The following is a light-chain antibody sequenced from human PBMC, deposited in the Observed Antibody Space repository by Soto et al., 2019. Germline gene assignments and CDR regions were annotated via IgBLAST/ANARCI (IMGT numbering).Light chain of an antibody. CDR2: DVT. Sequence: QSALTQPPSVSGSPGQSVTISCTGTSSDVGGYNYVSCYQQHPGKAPKLILYDVTKRPSGVPDRSSGSKSGTTAPLTISVHEEEDAAYYYPCSDAGRNFYVFGTGTKLTVL. V-gene: IGLV2-11*01. J-gene: IGLJ1*01. CDR1: SSDVGGYNY. CDR3: CSDAGRNFYV.